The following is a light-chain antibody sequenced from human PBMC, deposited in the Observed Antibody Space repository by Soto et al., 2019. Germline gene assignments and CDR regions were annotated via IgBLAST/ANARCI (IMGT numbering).Light chain of an antibody. CDR1: SSDVGSSNL. V-gene: IGLV2-23*01. CDR3: CSFARSSPSDV. CDR2: EGS. Sequence: QSALTQPASVSGSPGQSITISCTGTSSDVGSSNLVSWYQQHPGKAPKLIIYEGSRRPSGVSGRFSGSMSGNTASLTISGLQAEDEADYYCCSFARSSPSDVFGTGTKLTVL. J-gene: IGLJ1*01.